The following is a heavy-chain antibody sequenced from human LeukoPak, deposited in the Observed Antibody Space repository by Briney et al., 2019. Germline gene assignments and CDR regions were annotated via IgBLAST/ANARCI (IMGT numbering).Heavy chain of an antibody. CDR2: IRSKAYGGTT. CDR1: GFTFGDYA. V-gene: IGHV3-49*03. J-gene: IGHJ6*02. D-gene: IGHD6-13*01. Sequence: GRSLRLSCTASGFTFGDYAMSWFRQAPGKGLEWVGFIRSKAYGGTTDYAAPVKGRFTISRDDSKNTLYLQMNSLKTEDTAVYYCTTAKIAAAGYYYYGMDVWGQGTTVTVSS. CDR3: TTAKIAAAGYYYYGMDV.